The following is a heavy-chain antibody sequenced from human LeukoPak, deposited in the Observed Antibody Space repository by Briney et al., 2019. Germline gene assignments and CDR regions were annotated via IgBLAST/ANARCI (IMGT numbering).Heavy chain of an antibody. D-gene: IGHD1-26*01. J-gene: IGHJ4*02. CDR2: INAGNGNT. Sequence: ASVKVSCKASGYTFINYVMHRVRQAPGQRLEWMGWINAGNGNTKYSQDFQGRVSITRDTSASTAYMELSSLRSEDMAVYYCARDLGSYPYYFDYWGQGTLVTVSS. CDR1: GYTFINYV. V-gene: IGHV1-3*03. CDR3: ARDLGSYPYYFDY.